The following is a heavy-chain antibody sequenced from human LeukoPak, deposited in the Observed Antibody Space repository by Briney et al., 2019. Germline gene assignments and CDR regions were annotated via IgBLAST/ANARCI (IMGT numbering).Heavy chain of an antibody. Sequence: GGSLRLSCAASGFRFSNYALTWVRQVPGKGLEWVSTISGSGGNTYYADSVKGRFTISSDNSKNTLFLRMNSLRAEDTAMFYCAHLTRGYSDSDYGSWGQGTLVTVSS. D-gene: IGHD5-12*01. CDR1: GFRFSNYA. J-gene: IGHJ5*02. CDR2: ISGSGGNT. V-gene: IGHV3-23*01. CDR3: AHLTRGYSDSDYGS.